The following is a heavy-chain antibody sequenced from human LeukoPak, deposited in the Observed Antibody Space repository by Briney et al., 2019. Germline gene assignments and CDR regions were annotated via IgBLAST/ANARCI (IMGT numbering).Heavy chain of an antibody. CDR3: ARAHVDIVATIDGGYYYYYYGMDV. J-gene: IGHJ6*02. V-gene: IGHV2-70*01. CDR1: GFSLRTRGKG. Sequence: SGPALLKPTPTLTLTCTFSGFSLRTRGKGVSWIRQPPGKALEWLSLIDWDEDKYYSTSLKTRLTISKDTSKNQVVLTMTNMDPVDTATYYCARAHVDIVATIDGGYYYYYYGMDVWGQGTTVTVSS. D-gene: IGHD5-12*01. CDR2: IDWDEDK.